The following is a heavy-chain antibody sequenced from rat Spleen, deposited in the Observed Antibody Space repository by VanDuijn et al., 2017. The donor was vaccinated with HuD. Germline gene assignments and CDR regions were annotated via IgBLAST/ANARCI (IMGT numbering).Heavy chain of an antibody. CDR1: GFIFSDYG. D-gene: IGHD1-1*01. V-gene: IGHV5-20*01. CDR2: ISYDGGST. CDR3: AKDLDYSGDNWFGY. Sequence: EVQLVESGGGLVQPGRSMKLSCAASGFIFSDYGMAWVLQAPTKGLEWVASISYDGGSTYYRDSVKGRFTISSDNAKSTLYRQMESLRSEDTATYYCAKDLDYSGDNWFGYWGQGTLVTVSS. J-gene: IGHJ3*01.